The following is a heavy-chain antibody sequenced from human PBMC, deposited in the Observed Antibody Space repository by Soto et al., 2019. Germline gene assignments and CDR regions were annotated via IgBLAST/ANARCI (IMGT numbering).Heavy chain of an antibody. CDR2: IHNSGST. CDR3: ARETDSGSYYTFDI. CDR1: GGSISSYY. D-gene: IGHD1-26*01. Sequence: QVQLQESGPGLVKPSETLSLTCTVSGGSISSYYWSWIRQPPGKGLEWIGNIHNSGSTNYKPSLRSRVTISVDTSKTQFSLKLSSVTAADTAVYYCARETDSGSYYTFDICGQGTMVTVSS. J-gene: IGHJ3*02. V-gene: IGHV4-59*01.